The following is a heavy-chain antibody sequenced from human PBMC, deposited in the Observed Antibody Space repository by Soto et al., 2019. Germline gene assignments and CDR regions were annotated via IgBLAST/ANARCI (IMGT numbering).Heavy chain of an antibody. CDR1: GFIFSTYA. CDR2: ISSTGDST. V-gene: IGHV3-23*01. CDR3: AHPRGYGVFDAVDI. J-gene: IGHJ3*02. Sequence: GGSLRLSCAASGFIFSTYAMNWVRQAPGKGLEWVSAISSTGDSTYYAESVRGRFSISRDNSINTLFLQMSSLRTEDTAVYYCAHPRGYGVFDAVDIWGQGTMVTVSS. D-gene: IGHD4-17*01.